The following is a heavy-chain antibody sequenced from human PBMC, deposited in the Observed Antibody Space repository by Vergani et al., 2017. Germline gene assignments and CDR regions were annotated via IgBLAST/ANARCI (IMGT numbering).Heavy chain of an antibody. D-gene: IGHD2-21*01. CDR1: GFSFRNAW. CDR2: IKSTFDRGTT. J-gene: IGHJ6*02. V-gene: IGHV3-15*07. Sequence: EVQLVESGGGIVKPGGSLRLSCVASGFSFRNAWMNWVRRTPGKGLEWVGRIKSTFDRGTTDYAAAVKGRFTISRDDSKNTLFMQMNGLKTEDIGVYYCTTDPRYCGDGSGYWLRDHHDYGMDVWGQGTTVTVSS. CDR3: TTDPRYCGDGSGYWLRDHHDYGMDV.